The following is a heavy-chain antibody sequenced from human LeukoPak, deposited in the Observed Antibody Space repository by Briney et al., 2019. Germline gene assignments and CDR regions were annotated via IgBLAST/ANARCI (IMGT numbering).Heavy chain of an antibody. D-gene: IGHD5-18*01. CDR2: IRYDGSNK. V-gene: IGHV3-30*02. CDR1: GFTFLSYG. CDR3: ARDRLGGYSYGYEGWFDP. J-gene: IGHJ5*02. Sequence: GGSLRLSCAASGFTFLSYGMHWVRQAPGKGLEWVAFIRYDGSNKYYADSVKGRFTISRDNSKNTLYLQMNSLRAEDTAVYYCARDRLGGYSYGYEGWFDPWGQGTLVTVSS.